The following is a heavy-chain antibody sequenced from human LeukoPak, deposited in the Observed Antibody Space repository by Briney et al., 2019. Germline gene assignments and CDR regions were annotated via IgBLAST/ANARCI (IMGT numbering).Heavy chain of an antibody. D-gene: IGHD3-22*01. CDR3: ARPNITYYYDSSGYDGFDV. Sequence: GESPKISCKGSGYNFTNYWIAWVRRMPGKGLEWMGIIYPNDSDTRYRPSFQGQVSISADKSINTAYLQWSSLKASDTAMYFCARPNITYYYDSSGYDGFDVWGQGTMVTVSS. CDR1: GYNFTNYW. V-gene: IGHV5-51*01. CDR2: IYPNDSDT. J-gene: IGHJ3*01.